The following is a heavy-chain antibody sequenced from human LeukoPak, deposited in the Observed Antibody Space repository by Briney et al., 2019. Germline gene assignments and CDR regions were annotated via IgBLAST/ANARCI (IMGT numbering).Heavy chain of an antibody. Sequence: SVKVSCKASGGTFSSYAISWVRQAPGQGLEWMGGIIPIFGTANYAQKFQGRVTITADESTSTAYMELSSLRSEDTAVYYCAAGYDSSGYYLDDWGQGTLATVSS. CDR3: AAGYDSSGYYLDD. CDR2: IIPIFGTA. J-gene: IGHJ4*02. D-gene: IGHD3-22*01. CDR1: GGTFSSYA. V-gene: IGHV1-69*13.